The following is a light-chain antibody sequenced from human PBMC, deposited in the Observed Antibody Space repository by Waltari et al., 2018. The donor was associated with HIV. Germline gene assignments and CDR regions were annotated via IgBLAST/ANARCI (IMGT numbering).Light chain of an antibody. Sequence: SSELTQDPAVSVALGQTVRITCQGDSLKNYYASWYQQKPGQSPVLVMYGKNSRPSGIPDRFSGSYSGTTTSLTSTGAQADDEADYYCNSRNNSGNHVIFGGGTKLTVL. J-gene: IGLJ2*01. CDR3: NSRNNSGNHVI. CDR2: GKN. V-gene: IGLV3-19*01. CDR1: SLKNYY.